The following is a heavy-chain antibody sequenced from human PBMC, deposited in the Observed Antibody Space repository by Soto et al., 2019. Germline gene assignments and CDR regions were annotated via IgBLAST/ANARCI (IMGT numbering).Heavy chain of an antibody. Sequence: SETLSLTCTVSGGSISSYYWSWIRQPPGKGLEWIGEINHSGGTNYNPSLKSRVTMSIDTSKNQFSLKLTSVTAADTAVYYCAKGSQLGYWGQGTLVTVSS. D-gene: IGHD2-2*01. CDR1: GGSISSYY. CDR2: INHSGGT. V-gene: IGHV4-34*01. J-gene: IGHJ4*02. CDR3: AKGSQLGY.